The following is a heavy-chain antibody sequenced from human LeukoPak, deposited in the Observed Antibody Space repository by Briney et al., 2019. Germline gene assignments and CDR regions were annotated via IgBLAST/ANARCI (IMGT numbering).Heavy chain of an antibody. J-gene: IGHJ4*02. CDR2: ISSSGSTI. V-gene: IGHV3-48*03. D-gene: IGHD3-10*01. Sequence: GGSLRLSCAASGFTFSSYEMNWVRQAPGKGLEWVSYISSSGSTIDYAYSMKGGFTISRDNTKNSLCLQMNSPRADDTAVYYCAFMVRGVYFDYWGQGTLVTVSS. CDR1: GFTFSSYE. CDR3: AFMVRGVYFDY.